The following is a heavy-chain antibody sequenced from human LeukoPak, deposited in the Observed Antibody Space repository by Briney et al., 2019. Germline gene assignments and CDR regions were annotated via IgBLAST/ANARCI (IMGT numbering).Heavy chain of an antibody. CDR3: AINGDIVVPELAYYYYYMDV. V-gene: IGHV1-69*13. Sequence: GASVKVSCKASGGTFSSYAISWVRQAPGQGLEWMGGIIPIFGTANYAQKFQGRVTITADESTSTAYMALSSLRSGDTAVYYFAINGDIVVPELAYYYYYMDVWGKGTTVTISS. CDR2: IIPIFGTA. D-gene: IGHD2-2*01. CDR1: GGTFSSYA. J-gene: IGHJ6*03.